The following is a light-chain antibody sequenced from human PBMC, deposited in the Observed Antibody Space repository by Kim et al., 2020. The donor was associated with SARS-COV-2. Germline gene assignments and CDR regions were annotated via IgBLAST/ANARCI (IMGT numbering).Light chain of an antibody. CDR1: SNDIGGYNS. Sequence: QSALTQPLSVSGSPGQSVTIPCTGTSNDIGGYNSVSWFQQHPGKAPKLVIYDVRQRPSGVPDRFSGSKSGNTASLTISGLQAEDEADYYCCSYAGSYTLVFGGGTHLPVL. CDR3: CSYAGSYTLV. CDR2: DVR. V-gene: IGLV2-11*01. J-gene: IGLJ3*02.